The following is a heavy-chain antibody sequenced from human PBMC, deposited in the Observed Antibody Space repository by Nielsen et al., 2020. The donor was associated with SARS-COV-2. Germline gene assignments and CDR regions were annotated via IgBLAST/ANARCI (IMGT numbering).Heavy chain of an antibody. V-gene: IGHV3-23*01. J-gene: IGHJ4*02. CDR2: TSASGAST. CDR1: GFTFNIYA. CDR3: ARDRR. Sequence: GESLKISCAASGFTFNIYAMAWVRRAPGRGLEWVSGTSASGASTYYADSVKGRFTISRDNSKNTLYLQMNSLRSEDTAVYYCARDRRWGQGTLVTVSS. D-gene: IGHD2-15*01.